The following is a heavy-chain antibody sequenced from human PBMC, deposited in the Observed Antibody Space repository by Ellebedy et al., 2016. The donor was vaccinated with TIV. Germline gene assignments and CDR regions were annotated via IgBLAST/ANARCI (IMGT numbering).Heavy chain of an antibody. V-gene: IGHV1-69*13. CDR2: IIPIFGTA. CDR3: ARDHSSSWYDILYYYGMDV. D-gene: IGHD6-13*01. J-gene: IGHJ6*02. Sequence: AASVKVSCKASGGTFSSYAISWVRQAPGQGLEWMGGIIPIFGTANYAQKFQGRVTITADESTSTAYMELSSLRSEDTAVYYCARDHSSSWYDILYYYGMDVWGQGTTVTVSS. CDR1: GGTFSSYA.